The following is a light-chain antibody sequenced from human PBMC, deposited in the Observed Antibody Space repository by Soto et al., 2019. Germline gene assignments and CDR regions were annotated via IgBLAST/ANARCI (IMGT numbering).Light chain of an antibody. Sequence: QSALTQPASVSGSPGQSITISCTGTSSDVGNYNLVSWYQQYPGKAPKLMIYEGGKRPSGVSNRFSGSKSGNTASLTISGLQPEDEAEYHCSSYAGYSTSVVFGGGTKLTVL. CDR2: EGG. CDR1: SSDVGNYNL. V-gene: IGLV2-23*01. CDR3: SSYAGYSTSVV. J-gene: IGLJ2*01.